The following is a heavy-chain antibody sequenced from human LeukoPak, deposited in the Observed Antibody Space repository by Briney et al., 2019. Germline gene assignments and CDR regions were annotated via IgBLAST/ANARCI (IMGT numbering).Heavy chain of an antibody. CDR1: GGSISSGGYY. J-gene: IGHJ3*02. CDR2: IYYSGST. Sequence: KPSETLSPTRTVSGGSISSGGYYWSWIRQHPGKGLEWIGYIYYSGSTYYNPSLKSRVTISVDTSKNQFSLKLSSVTAADTAVYYCAREKVGDAFDIWGQGTMVTVSS. CDR3: AREKVGDAFDI. V-gene: IGHV4-31*03.